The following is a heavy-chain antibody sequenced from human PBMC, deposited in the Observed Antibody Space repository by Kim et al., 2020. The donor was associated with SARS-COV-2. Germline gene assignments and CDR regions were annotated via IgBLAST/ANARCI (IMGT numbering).Heavy chain of an antibody. J-gene: IGHJ3*02. CDR2: ISGSGGST. V-gene: IGHV3-23*01. CDR3: ANGGVGYYDSSGLLSGDLDDAFDI. Sequence: GGSLRLSCAASGFTFSSYAMSWVRQAPGKGLEWVSAISGSGGSTYYADSVKGRFTISRDNSKNTLYLQMNSLRAEDTAVYYCANGGVGYYDSSGLLSGDLDDAFDIWGQGTMVTVSS. D-gene: IGHD3-22*01. CDR1: GFTFSSYA.